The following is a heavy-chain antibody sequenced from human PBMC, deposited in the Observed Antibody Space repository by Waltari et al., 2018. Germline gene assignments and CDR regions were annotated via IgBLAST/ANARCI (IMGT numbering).Heavy chain of an antibody. D-gene: IGHD6-13*01. CDR3: ARGIAADGGGGY. Sequence: EVHLVESGGGLVQPGGSLRLSCAASGFSVGGDEMNWVRQAPGKGLDWISYMSSTGDTIYYADSVKGRFTISRDNAKNTLYLQMKRLRADDTALYYCARGIAADGGGGYWGQGILVTVSS. V-gene: IGHV3-48*03. CDR2: MSSTGDTI. CDR1: GFSVGGDE. J-gene: IGHJ4*02.